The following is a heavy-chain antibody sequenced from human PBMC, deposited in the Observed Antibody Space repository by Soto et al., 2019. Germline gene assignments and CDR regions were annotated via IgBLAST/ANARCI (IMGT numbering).Heavy chain of an antibody. V-gene: IGHV1-3*01. D-gene: IGHD6-19*01. CDR2: INAGNGNT. CDR3: ARVSVAVADSFDY. Sequence: ASVKVSCKASGYTFTSYAMHWVRQAPGQRLEWMGWINAGNGNTKYSQKFQGRVTITRDTSASIAYMELSSLRSEDTAVYYCARVSVAVADSFDYWGQGTLVTVSS. CDR1: GYTFTSYA. J-gene: IGHJ4*02.